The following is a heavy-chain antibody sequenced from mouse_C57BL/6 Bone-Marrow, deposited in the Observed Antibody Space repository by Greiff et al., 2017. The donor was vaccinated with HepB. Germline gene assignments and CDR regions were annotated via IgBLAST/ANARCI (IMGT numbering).Heavy chain of an antibody. V-gene: IGHV1-59*01. J-gene: IGHJ2*01. Sequence: QVQLQQPGAELVRPGPSVKLSCKASGYTFTSYWMHWVKQRPGQGLEWIGVIDPSDSYTNYNQKFKGKATLTVDTSSSTAYMQLSSLTSEDSAVYYCAREGVAYFDYWGQGTTLTVSS. CDR1: GYTFTSYW. CDR3: AREGVAYFDY. CDR2: IDPSDSYT.